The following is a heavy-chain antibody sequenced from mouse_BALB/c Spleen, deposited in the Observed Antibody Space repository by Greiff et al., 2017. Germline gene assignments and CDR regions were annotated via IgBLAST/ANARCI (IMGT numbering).Heavy chain of an antibody. D-gene: IGHD2-1*01. J-gene: IGHJ4*01. V-gene: IGHV5-4*02. CDR1: GFTFSDYY. Sequence: EVKLVESGGGLVKPGGSLKLSCAASGFTFSDYYMYWVRQTPEKRLEWVATISDGGSYTYYPDSVKGRFTISRDNAKNNLYLQMSSLKSEDTAMYYCARVGGNVFYAMDYWGQGTSVTVSS. CDR3: ARVGGNVFYAMDY. CDR2: ISDGGSYT.